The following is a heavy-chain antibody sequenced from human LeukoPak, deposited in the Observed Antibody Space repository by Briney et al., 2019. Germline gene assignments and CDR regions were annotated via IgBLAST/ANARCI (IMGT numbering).Heavy chain of an antibody. V-gene: IGHV4-34*01. Sequence: SETLSLTCAVYGGSFSGYYWSWIRQPPGKGLEWIGEINHSGSTSYNPSLKSRVTISVDTSKSQFSLKLSSVTAADTAVYYCARPSIAARRWFDPWGQGTLVTVPS. CDR3: ARPSIAARRWFDP. J-gene: IGHJ5*02. CDR1: GGSFSGYY. D-gene: IGHD6-6*01. CDR2: INHSGST.